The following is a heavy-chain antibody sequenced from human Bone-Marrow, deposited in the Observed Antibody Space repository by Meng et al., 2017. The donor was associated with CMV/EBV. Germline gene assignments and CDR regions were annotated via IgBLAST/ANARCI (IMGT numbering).Heavy chain of an antibody. CDR2: TYYRSKWYN. CDR3: ARTSYGYDY. J-gene: IGHJ4*02. V-gene: IGHV6-1*01. Sequence: QIQLRQSGPGLVNTSRTPSPNCAMSWHSVSSNSAACNWIEQCPSRGLEWLGRTYYRSKWYNDYAVSVKSRITINPDTSKNQFSLQLNSVTPEDTAVYYCARTSYGYDYWGQGTLVTVSS. CDR1: WHSVSSNSAA. D-gene: IGHD5-18*01.